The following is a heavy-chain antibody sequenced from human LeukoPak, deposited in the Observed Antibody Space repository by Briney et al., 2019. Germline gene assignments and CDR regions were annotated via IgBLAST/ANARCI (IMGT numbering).Heavy chain of an antibody. CDR3: ARVIAAAGTGIFGY. J-gene: IGHJ4*02. CDR1: GFTFSSYS. Sequence: PGGSLRLSCAASGFTFSSYSMNWVRQAPGKGLEWVSSISSSSSYIYYADSVKGRFTISRDNAKNSLYLQMNSLRAEDTAVYYCARVIAAAGTGIFGYWGQGTLVTVSS. V-gene: IGHV3-21*01. CDR2: ISSSSSYI. D-gene: IGHD6-13*01.